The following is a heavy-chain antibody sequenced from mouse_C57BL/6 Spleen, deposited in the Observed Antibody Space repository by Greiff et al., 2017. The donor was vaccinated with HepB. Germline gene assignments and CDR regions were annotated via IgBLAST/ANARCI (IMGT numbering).Heavy chain of an antibody. CDR2: ISSGSSTI. D-gene: IGHD1-1*01. J-gene: IGHJ1*03. Sequence: EVKLVESGGGLVKPGGSLKLSCAASGFTFSDYGMHWVRQAPEKGLEWVAYISSGSSTIYYADTVKGRFTISRDNAKNTLFLQMTSLRSEDTAMYYCAKGGGYYGSSYVWYFDVWGTGTTVTVSS. V-gene: IGHV5-17*01. CDR3: AKGGGYYGSSYVWYFDV. CDR1: GFTFSDYG.